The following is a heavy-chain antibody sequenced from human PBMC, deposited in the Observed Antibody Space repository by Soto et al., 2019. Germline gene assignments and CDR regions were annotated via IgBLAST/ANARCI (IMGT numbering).Heavy chain of an antibody. D-gene: IGHD4-17*01. V-gene: IGHV4-39*02. CDR1: GGAIRSSSYF. J-gene: IGHJ4*02. CDR2: ILYSGTT. CDR3: ARVGGYYGVLFDY. Sequence: QLRLQESGPGLLRPSETLSLTCNVSGGAIRSSSYFWGWVRQPPGKTLEWIGHILYSGTTHYNESLKSRVTISVDTSKNQFSLRLNSVTPADTAVYYCARVGGYYGVLFDYWGQGTLVPVSS.